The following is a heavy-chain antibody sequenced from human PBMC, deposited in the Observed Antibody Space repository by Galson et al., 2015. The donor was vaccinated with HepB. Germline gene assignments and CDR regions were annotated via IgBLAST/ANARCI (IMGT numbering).Heavy chain of an antibody. Sequence: SLRLSCAASGFTFSDYYMSWIRQTPGKGLEWVSYISSSSSYTNYAGSVKGRFTISRDNAKNSLYLQMNSLRVEDTAIYYCARAGLAVAGTDYWGQGILVTVSS. CDR3: ARAGLAVAGTDY. D-gene: IGHD6-19*01. CDR2: ISSSSSYT. V-gene: IGHV3-11*05. CDR1: GFTFSDYY. J-gene: IGHJ4*02.